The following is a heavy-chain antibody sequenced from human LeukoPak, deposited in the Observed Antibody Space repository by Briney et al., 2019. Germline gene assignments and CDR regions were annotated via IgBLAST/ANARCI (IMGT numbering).Heavy chain of an antibody. Sequence: PGRSLRLSCSASGFTFGTHAMHWVRQAPGKGLEWVAMIWRGGNNKYYADSVKGRFTISRDNSKNTLYLQMNSLRAEDTAVYYCAKDLRQQRMGDNWFDPWGQGTLVTVSS. CDR3: AKDLRQQRMGDNWFDP. D-gene: IGHD6-13*01. CDR1: GFTFGTHA. J-gene: IGHJ5*02. V-gene: IGHV3-33*06. CDR2: IWRGGNNK.